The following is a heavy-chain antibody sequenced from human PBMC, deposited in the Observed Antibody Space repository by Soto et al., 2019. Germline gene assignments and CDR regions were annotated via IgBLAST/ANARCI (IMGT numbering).Heavy chain of an antibody. D-gene: IGHD3-10*01. Sequence: QVQLVQSGAEVKKPGSSVKVSCKASGGTFSSYAISWVRQAPGQGREWMGGIIPIFGTANYAQKFQGRVTITAEESTSTAYMELSSLRSEDTAVYYCARGDEYYYGSGSYYRWFDPWGQGTLVTVSS. CDR1: GGTFSSYA. V-gene: IGHV1-69*01. CDR3: ARGDEYYYGSGSYYRWFDP. CDR2: IIPIFGTA. J-gene: IGHJ5*02.